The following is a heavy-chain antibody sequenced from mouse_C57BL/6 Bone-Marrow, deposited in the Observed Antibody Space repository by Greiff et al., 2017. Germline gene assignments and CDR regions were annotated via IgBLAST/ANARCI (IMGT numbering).Heavy chain of an antibody. CDR3: ARTGSPYWYFDV. V-gene: IGHV1-64*01. Sequence: QVQLQQPGAELVNPGASVKLSCKASGYTFTSYWMHWVKQRPGQGLEWIGMIHPNSGSTNYNEKFKSKATLTVDKSSSTAYMQLSSLTSEDSAVYYCARTGSPYWYFDVWGTGTTGTVSS. D-gene: IGHD1-1*01. CDR2: IHPNSGST. CDR1: GYTFTSYW. J-gene: IGHJ1*03.